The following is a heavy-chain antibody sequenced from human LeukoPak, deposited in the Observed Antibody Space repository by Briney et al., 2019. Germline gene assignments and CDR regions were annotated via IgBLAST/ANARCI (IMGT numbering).Heavy chain of an antibody. CDR2: IYTSGST. D-gene: IGHD3-10*01. Sequence: SETLSLTCTVSGGSISSYYWSWIRQPAGKGLEWIGRIYTSGSTNYNPSLKSRVTMSVDTSKNQFSLKLSSVTAADTAVYYCARDATYYGSGSYGSYYYYYYYMDVWGKGTTVTISS. CDR1: GGSISSYY. CDR3: ARDATYYGSGSYGSYYYYYYYMDV. J-gene: IGHJ6*03. V-gene: IGHV4-4*07.